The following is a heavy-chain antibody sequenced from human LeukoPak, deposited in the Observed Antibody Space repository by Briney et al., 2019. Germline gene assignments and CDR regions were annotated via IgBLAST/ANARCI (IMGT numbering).Heavy chain of an antibody. V-gene: IGHV4-34*01. CDR1: GGSFSGYY. CDR3: ARGLRKVVRGASFHWFDP. CDR2: INHSGST. D-gene: IGHD3-10*01. J-gene: IGHJ5*02. Sequence: SETLSLTCAVYGGSFSGYYWSWIHQPPGKGLEWIGEINHSGSTNYNPSLKCRFTISVDTSKNQFSLKLSSVTAADTAVYYCARGLRKVVRGASFHWFDPWGQGTLVTVSS.